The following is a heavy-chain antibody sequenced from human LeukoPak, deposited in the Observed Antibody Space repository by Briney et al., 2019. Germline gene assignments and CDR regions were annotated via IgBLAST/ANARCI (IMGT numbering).Heavy chain of an antibody. Sequence: SETLSLTCTVSGGSISSYYWSWIRQPPGKGLEWIGYIYYSGSINYNPSLKSRVTISVDTSRNQVSLRLSSVTAADTAVYYCARRGVGTRDYWGQGTLVTVSS. J-gene: IGHJ4*02. D-gene: IGHD3-3*01. CDR3: ARRGVGTRDY. CDR1: GGSISSYY. CDR2: IYYSGSI. V-gene: IGHV4-59*08.